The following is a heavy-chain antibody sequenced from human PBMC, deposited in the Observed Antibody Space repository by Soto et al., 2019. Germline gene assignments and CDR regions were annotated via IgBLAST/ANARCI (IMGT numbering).Heavy chain of an antibody. V-gene: IGHV3-23*01. D-gene: IGHD3-3*01. CDR2: ISGSGGST. CDR1: GFKFSSYA. Sequence: PGESMRISCAASGFKFSSYAMSWVRQAPGKGLEWVSAISGSGGSTYYADSVKGRFTISRDNSKNTLYLQMNSLRAEDTAVYYCAKGYPISNDFWSGSNYYYYMDVWGKGTTVTVSS. J-gene: IGHJ6*03. CDR3: AKGYPISNDFWSGSNYYYYMDV.